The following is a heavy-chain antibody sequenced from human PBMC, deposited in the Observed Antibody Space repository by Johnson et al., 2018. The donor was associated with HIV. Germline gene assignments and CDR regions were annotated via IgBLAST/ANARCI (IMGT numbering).Heavy chain of an antibody. CDR2: ISSSGSTI. V-gene: IGHV3-11*04. CDR1: GFTFSDYY. CDR3: AREGAWELRPGAFDI. Sequence: QVQLVESGGGVVRPGGSLRLSCAASGFTFSDYYLSWIRQAPGKGLAWVSYISSSGSTIYYADSVKGRFTISRDNAKNSLYLQMNSLRAEDTAVYYCAREGAWELRPGAFDIWGQGTMVTVSS. D-gene: IGHD1-7*01. J-gene: IGHJ3*02.